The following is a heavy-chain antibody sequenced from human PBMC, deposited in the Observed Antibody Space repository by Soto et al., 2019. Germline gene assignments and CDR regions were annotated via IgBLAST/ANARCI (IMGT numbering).Heavy chain of an antibody. J-gene: IGHJ6*02. V-gene: IGHV4-59*01. CDR1: GGTISRYY. CDR3: ARDLWGYCGTDCYPLDV. CDR2: MYNTGST. D-gene: IGHD2-21*02. Sequence: QVQLQESGPGLVKPSETLSLTCTVSGGTISRYYWSWIRQPPGKGLEWIGYMYNTGSTAYNPSFKRRVTISVDTSKNQFSLKLNSVTAADTAVYYCARDLWGYCGTDCYPLDVWGQGTTVTFSS.